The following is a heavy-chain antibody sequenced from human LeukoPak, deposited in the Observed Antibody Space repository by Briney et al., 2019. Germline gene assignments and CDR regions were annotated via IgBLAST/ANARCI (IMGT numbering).Heavy chain of an antibody. V-gene: IGHV4-4*07. D-gene: IGHD5-18*01. J-gene: IGHJ6*03. CDR2: IYTSGST. CDR3: ARVKRDTAMVTPRDYYYYYMDV. CDR1: GGSISSYY. Sequence: SETLSLTCTGSGGSISSYYWSWIRQPAGKGLEWIGRIYTSGSTNYNPSLKSRVTMSVDTSKNQSSLKLSSVTAADTAVYYCARVKRDTAMVTPRDYYYYYMDVWGKGTTVTVSS.